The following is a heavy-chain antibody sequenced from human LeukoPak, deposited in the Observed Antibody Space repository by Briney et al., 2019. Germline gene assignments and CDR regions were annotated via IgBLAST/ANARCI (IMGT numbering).Heavy chain of an antibody. Sequence: ASVKVSCKASGYTFTGYYMHWVRQAPGQGLEWMGWINPNSGGTNYAQKFQGWVTMTRVTSISTAYMELSRLRSDDTAVYYCARLGWAAAAGPSNYYYYYGMDVWGQGTTVTVSS. CDR1: GYTFTGYY. V-gene: IGHV1-2*04. CDR2: INPNSGGT. D-gene: IGHD6-13*01. J-gene: IGHJ6*02. CDR3: ARLGWAAAAGPSNYYYYYGMDV.